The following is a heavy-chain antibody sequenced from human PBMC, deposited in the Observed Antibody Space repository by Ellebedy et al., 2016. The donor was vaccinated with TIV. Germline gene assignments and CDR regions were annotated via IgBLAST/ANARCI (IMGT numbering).Heavy chain of an antibody. Sequence: KVSCXGSGYSFTSYWISWVRQMPGKGLEWMGRIDPSDSYTNYSPSFQGHVTISADKSISTAYLQWSSLKASDTAMYYCARPRRDYYDSSGYHPPGYWGQGTLVTVSS. D-gene: IGHD3-22*01. CDR2: IDPSDSYT. CDR3: ARPRRDYYDSSGYHPPGY. CDR1: GYSFTSYW. J-gene: IGHJ4*02. V-gene: IGHV5-10-1*01.